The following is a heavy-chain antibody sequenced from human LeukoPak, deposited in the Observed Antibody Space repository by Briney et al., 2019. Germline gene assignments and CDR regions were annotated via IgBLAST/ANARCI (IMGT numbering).Heavy chain of an antibody. CDR1: GYTFTSYY. Sequence: GASVKVSCKASGYTFTSYYMHWVRQAPGQGLEWMGIINPSGGSTSYAQKFQGRVTMTRDTSTSTVYMELSSLRSEDTAVYYCXRVYSGYGRFDYWGQGTLVTVSS. J-gene: IGHJ4*02. CDR3: XRVYSGYGRFDY. V-gene: IGHV1-46*01. D-gene: IGHD5-12*01. CDR2: INPSGGST.